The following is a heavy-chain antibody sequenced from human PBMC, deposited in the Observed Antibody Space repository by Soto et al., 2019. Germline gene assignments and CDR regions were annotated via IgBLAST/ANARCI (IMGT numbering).Heavy chain of an antibody. Sequence: EVQLLESGGGLVQPGGSLRLSCAASGFTFSSYAMSWVRQAPGKGLEWVSAISGSGGSTYYADSVKGRFTISRDNSKNTLYLQMNSLRAADTAVYYCAKERSIAVAEGYDYYGMDVWGQGTTVTVSS. J-gene: IGHJ6*01. CDR3: AKERSIAVAEGYDYYGMDV. V-gene: IGHV3-23*01. CDR1: GFTFSSYA. D-gene: IGHD6-19*01. CDR2: ISGSGGST.